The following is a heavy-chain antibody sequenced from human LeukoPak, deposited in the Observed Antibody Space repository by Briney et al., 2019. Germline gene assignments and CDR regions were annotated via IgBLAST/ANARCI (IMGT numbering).Heavy chain of an antibody. CDR2: NYYSGST. CDR1: GGSISSSSYY. CDR3: ASLVRLYSGSYIDY. D-gene: IGHD1-26*01. V-gene: IGHV4-39*06. Sequence: PSETLSLTCTVSGGSISSSSYYWGWIRQPPGKGLEWIGGNYYSGSTYYNPALKRRANISVDTSNDQCPLKLSAVTAADTAVCYCASLVRLYSGSYIDYRGQGTLVSVSS. J-gene: IGHJ4*02.